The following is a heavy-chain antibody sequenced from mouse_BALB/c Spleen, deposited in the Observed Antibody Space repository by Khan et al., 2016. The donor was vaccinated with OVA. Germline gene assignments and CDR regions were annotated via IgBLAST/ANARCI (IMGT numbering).Heavy chain of an antibody. J-gene: IGHJ4*01. Sequence: QVQLQQSGPELVKPGASVKMSCKASGYTFTDYDIRWVKQRTGQGLEWIGEIYPGSGSTYYNEKFKGKATLTADKSSNTAYMQLSSLTSEDSAVYFCAKIFYDNSYAMDYWGRGTAVPVSS. CDR2: IYPGSGST. CDR3: AKIFYDNSYAMDY. D-gene: IGHD2-1*01. V-gene: IGHV1-77*01. CDR1: GYTFTDYD.